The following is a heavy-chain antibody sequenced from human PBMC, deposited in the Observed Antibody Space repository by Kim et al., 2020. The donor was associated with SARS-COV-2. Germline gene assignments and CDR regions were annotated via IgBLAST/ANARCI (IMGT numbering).Heavy chain of an antibody. V-gene: IGHV1-46*01. CDR3: AREPPNFYAFEI. J-gene: IGHJ3*02. D-gene: IGHD3-3*01. Sequence: NYAPKFQGRVTMTRDTSTSTVYMELSSLRSEDTAVYYCAREPPNFYAFEIWGQGTMVTVSS.